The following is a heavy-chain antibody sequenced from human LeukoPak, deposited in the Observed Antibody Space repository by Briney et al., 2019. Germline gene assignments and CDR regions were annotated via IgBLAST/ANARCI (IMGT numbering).Heavy chain of an antibody. V-gene: IGHV1-69*13. Sequence: GASVKVSCKASGYTFTGYYMHWVRQAPGQGLEWMGGIIPIFGTANYAQKFQGRVTITADESTSTAYMELSSLRSEDTAVYYCARDAVEMATITAPWAYYYYMDVWGKGTTVTISS. D-gene: IGHD5-24*01. J-gene: IGHJ6*03. CDR3: ARDAVEMATITAPWAYYYYMDV. CDR1: GYTFTGYY. CDR2: IIPIFGTA.